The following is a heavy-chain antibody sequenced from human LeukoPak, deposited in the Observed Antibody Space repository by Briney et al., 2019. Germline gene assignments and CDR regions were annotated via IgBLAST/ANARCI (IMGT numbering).Heavy chain of an antibody. V-gene: IGHV1-18*01. CDR2: ISAYNGNT. CDR1: GYTFTSYG. Sequence: ASVKVSCKGSGYTFTSYGISWVRQAPGQGLEWMGWISAYNGNTNYAQKLQGRVTMTTDTSTSTAYMELRSLRSDDTAVYYCARDSPYSGSPRDFDYWGQGTLVTVSS. J-gene: IGHJ4*02. CDR3: ARDSPYSGSPRDFDY. D-gene: IGHD1-26*01.